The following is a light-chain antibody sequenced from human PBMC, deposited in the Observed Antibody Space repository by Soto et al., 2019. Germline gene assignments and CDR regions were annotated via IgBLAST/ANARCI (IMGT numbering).Light chain of an antibody. Sequence: EIVLTQSPGTLSLSPGERATLSCRASQSVSSNYLAWYQQKPGQAPKVLIYRASSRATGIPDRFSGSGSGTDFTLTISRLEPADFAVYYCQQYGNSPFTFGPGTKVDL. CDR1: QSVSSNY. CDR3: QQYGNSPFT. V-gene: IGKV3-20*01. J-gene: IGKJ3*01. CDR2: RAS.